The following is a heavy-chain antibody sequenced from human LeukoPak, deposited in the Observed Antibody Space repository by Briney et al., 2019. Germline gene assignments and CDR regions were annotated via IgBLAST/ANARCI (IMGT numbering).Heavy chain of an antibody. CDR1: GFTFSSYA. CDR2: ISGSGGTT. D-gene: IGHD3-10*01. Sequence: GGSLRLSCAASGFTFSSYAMNWVRQAPGTGLEWVSVISGSGGTTFYADSVKGRFTISRDNSKNTLYLQMNSLRADDTAVYYCAKAGVTMIRGVPIDYWGQGTLVTVSS. V-gene: IGHV3-23*01. CDR3: AKAGVTMIRGVPIDY. J-gene: IGHJ4*02.